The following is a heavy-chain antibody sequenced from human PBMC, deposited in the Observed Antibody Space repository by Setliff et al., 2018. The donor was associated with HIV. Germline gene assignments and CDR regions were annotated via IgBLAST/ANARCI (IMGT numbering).Heavy chain of an antibody. D-gene: IGHD3-22*01. CDR3: TTDLNYDSSNKENYFDS. V-gene: IGHV3-15*07. CDR1: GFILSNVW. CDR2: LKSKSVGGKI. J-gene: IGHJ4*02. Sequence: PGGSLRLSCAASGFILSNVWMHWVRQAPGKGLEWVGRLKSKSVGGKIDYAAPVKGRISISRDDSENTVYLQINSLKTEDTAVYYCTTDLNYDSSNKENYFDSWGQGTLVTVS.